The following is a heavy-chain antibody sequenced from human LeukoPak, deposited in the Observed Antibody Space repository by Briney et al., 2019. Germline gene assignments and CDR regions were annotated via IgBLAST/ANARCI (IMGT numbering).Heavy chain of an antibody. CDR3: ARARWELLFADY. CDR2: IWYDGSNK. CDR1: GFTFSSYG. V-gene: IGHV3-33*01. D-gene: IGHD1-26*01. Sequence: GGSLRLSCAASGFTFSSYGMHWVGQAPGKGLEGGAVIWYDGSNKYHADSVKGRFTISRDNSKNTLYLQMNSLRAEDTAVYYCARARWELLFADYWGQGTLVTVSS. J-gene: IGHJ4*02.